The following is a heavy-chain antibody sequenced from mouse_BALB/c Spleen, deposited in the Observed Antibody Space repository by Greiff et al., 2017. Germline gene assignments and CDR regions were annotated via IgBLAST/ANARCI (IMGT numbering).Heavy chain of an antibody. CDR3: SREGNTVRRYFDV. D-gene: IGHD1-1*01. V-gene: IGHV5-9-4*01. CDR2: ISSGGSYT. J-gene: IGHJ1*01. Sequence: EVKLVESGGGLVKPGGSLKLSCAASGFTFSSYAMSWVRQSPEKGLEWVAEISSGGSYTYYPDTVTGRFTISRDNAKNTLYLEMSSLRSEDTAMYYCSREGNTVRRYFDVWGAGTTVTVSS. CDR1: GFTFSSYA.